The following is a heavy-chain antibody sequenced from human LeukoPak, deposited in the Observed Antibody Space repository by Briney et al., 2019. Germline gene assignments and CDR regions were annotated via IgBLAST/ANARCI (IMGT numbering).Heavy chain of an antibody. CDR2: IKSKPAGGTI. CDR1: GFTFSNAW. Sequence: GGSLRLSCAASGFTFSNAWMSWVRQAPGKGLEWLGRIKSKPAGGTIDYAAPIKGRFTISRDDSKKTLYLQMDSLQTEDTAVYFCTTDLREYYFGSWGQGTVVTVSS. V-gene: IGHV3-15*01. J-gene: IGHJ4*02. CDR3: TTDLREYYFGS.